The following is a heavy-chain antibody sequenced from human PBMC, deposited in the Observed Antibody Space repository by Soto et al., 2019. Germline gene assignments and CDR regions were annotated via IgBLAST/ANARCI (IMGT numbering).Heavy chain of an antibody. CDR2: INAYNGNT. J-gene: IGHJ4*02. D-gene: IGHD5-18*01. CDR1: GYTFTSYG. V-gene: IGHV1-18*01. Sequence: QVQLVQSGAEVKKPGASVKVSCKASGYTFTSYGISWVRQAPGQGLEWMGWINAYNGNTKYAQKLQGRVTLTTDTSTSTADMELRSLRSDDTAVYYCARDHAMAQFDYWGQGTLVTVSS. CDR3: ARDHAMAQFDY.